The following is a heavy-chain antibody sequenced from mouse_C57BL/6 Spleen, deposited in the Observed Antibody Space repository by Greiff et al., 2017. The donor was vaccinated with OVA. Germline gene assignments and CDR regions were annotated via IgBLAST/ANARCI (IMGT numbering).Heavy chain of an antibody. CDR3: AIITTFDY. CDR1: GYTFTDYY. J-gene: IGHJ2*01. V-gene: IGHV1-76*01. CDR2: IYPGSGNT. D-gene: IGHD1-1*01. Sequence: VKLVESGAELVRPGASVKLSCKASGYTFTDYYINWVKQRPGQGLEWIARIYPGSGNTYYNEKFKGKATLTAEKSSSTAYMQLSSLTSEDSAVYFCAIITTFDYWGQGTTLTVSS.